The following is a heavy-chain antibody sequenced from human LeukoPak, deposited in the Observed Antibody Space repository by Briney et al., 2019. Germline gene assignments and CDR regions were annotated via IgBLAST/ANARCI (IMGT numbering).Heavy chain of an antibody. V-gene: IGHV3-7*01. Sequence: GGSLRLSCAAYGLTFSSYWMSWARQAPGKGMEWVANIKQDGSEKYYVDSVKGRFTISRDNAKNSLYLQMKSLRAEDTAVYYCARDPQWELHASYFDYWGQGTLVTVSS. CDR2: IKQDGSEK. D-gene: IGHD1-26*01. J-gene: IGHJ4*02. CDR3: ARDPQWELHASYFDY. CDR1: GLTFSSYW.